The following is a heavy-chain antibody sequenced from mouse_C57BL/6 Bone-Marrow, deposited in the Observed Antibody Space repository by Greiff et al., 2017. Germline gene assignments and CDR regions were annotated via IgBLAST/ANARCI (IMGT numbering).Heavy chain of an antibody. V-gene: IGHV1-61*01. J-gene: IGHJ4*01. CDR3: ARWVLRPFYYAMDY. Sequence: VQLQQSGAELVRPGSSVKLSCKASGYTFTSYWMDWVKQRPGQGLEWIGNIYPSDSETHYNQKFKDKATLTVDKSSSTAYMQLSSLTSEDSAVYNCARWVLRPFYYAMDYWGQGTSVTVSS. CDR2: IYPSDSET. CDR1: GYTFTSYW. D-gene: IGHD2-4*01.